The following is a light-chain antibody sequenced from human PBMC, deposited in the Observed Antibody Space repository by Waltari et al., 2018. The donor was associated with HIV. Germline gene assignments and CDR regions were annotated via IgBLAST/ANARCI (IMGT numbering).Light chain of an antibody. V-gene: IGLV1-44*01. CDR2: SNN. J-gene: IGLJ2*01. Sequence: QSVLTQSPSASGTPGQRVIISCSGSSSNIGSNSVNWYQQLPGTAPKLLIYSNNERPSGVPDRFSGSKSGTSASLAISGLQSEDEADYHCAAWDDSLNGPVFGGGTKVTVL. CDR3: AAWDDSLNGPV. CDR1: SSNIGSNS.